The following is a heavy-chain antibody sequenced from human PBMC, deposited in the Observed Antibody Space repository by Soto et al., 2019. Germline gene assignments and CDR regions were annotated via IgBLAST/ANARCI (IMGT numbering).Heavy chain of an antibody. CDR1: GGTFSGHS. J-gene: IGHJ4*02. D-gene: IGHD3-22*01. Sequence: SIKVACKASGGTFSGHSISWVREAPGQGLEWMGGIIPIFGTANYAQKFQGRVTITADESKSPAYMELSSLSSEDTAVYYCARDLPRYDSSGYSYLFDYWGQGTLVTVSS. V-gene: IGHV1-69*13. CDR3: ARDLPRYDSSGYSYLFDY. CDR2: IIPIFGTA.